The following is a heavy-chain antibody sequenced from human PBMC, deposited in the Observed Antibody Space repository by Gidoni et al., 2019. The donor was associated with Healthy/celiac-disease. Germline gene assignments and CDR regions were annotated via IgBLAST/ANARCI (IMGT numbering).Heavy chain of an antibody. V-gene: IGHV4-31*01. J-gene: IGHJ5*02. D-gene: IGHD2-15*01. CDR2: IYYSGST. Sequence: QVQLQESGPGLVKPSQTLSLTCTVPGGSISSGGYYWSWIRQHPGKGLAWIGYIYYSGSTYYNPSLKSLVTISGDTSKNQFSLKLSSVTAADTAVYYCARGGGYCSGGSCLTGGWFDPWGQGTLVTVSS. CDR3: ARGGGYCSGGSCLTGGWFDP. CDR1: GGSISSGGYY.